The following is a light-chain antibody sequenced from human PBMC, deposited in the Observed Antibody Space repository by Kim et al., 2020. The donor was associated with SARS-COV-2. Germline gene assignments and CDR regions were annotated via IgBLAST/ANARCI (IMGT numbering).Light chain of an antibody. V-gene: IGKV3-20*01. CDR1: QSVTSSY. CDR3: QQYDVSPPYT. CDR2: GTT. J-gene: IGKJ2*01. Sequence: SPGERATLSCRASQSVTSSYLAWYQQKPGQAPRLLIYGTTSRATGIPDRFSGSGSGTDFTLTISRLEPEDFAVYYCQQYDVSPPYTFGQGTKLEI.